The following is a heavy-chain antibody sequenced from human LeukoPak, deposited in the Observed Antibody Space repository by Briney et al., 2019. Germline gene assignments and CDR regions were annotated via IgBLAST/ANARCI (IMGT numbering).Heavy chain of an antibody. CDR1: GGTFNSDT. Sequence: SVKVSCKASGGTFNSDTFSWVRQAPGQGLEWMGRIIPLLGTPNYAQKFQGRVTITADKSTGTIYMELSSLRSEDMGVYYCARILEWLQFDSWGQGTLVTVSS. CDR2: IIPLLGTP. J-gene: IGHJ4*02. CDR3: ARILEWLQFDS. D-gene: IGHD2-15*01. V-gene: IGHV1-69*08.